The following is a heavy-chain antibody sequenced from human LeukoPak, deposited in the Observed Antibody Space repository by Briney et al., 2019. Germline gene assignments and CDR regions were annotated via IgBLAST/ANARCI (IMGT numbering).Heavy chain of an antibody. Sequence: SETLSLTCTVSGGSISSYYWSWIRQPPGKGLEWIGYIYYSGSTNYNPSPKSRVTISVDTSKNQFSLKLSSVTAADTAVYYCARVRRSPYYYYMDVWGKGTTVTVSS. CDR1: GGSISSYY. CDR2: IYYSGST. D-gene: IGHD3-16*01. V-gene: IGHV4-59*01. CDR3: ARVRRSPYYYYMDV. J-gene: IGHJ6*03.